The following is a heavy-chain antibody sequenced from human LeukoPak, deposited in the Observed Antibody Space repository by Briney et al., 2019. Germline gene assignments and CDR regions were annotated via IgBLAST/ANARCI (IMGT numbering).Heavy chain of an antibody. CDR2: INPRGGST. CDR3: ARVGSAAATADY. V-gene: IGHV1-46*01. Sequence: ASVKVSCKASGYTFTSYYMHWVRQAPGQGPEWMGIINPRGGSTDYAQKFQGRITMTSDTSTSTVYMELNSPRSDDTAVYFCARVGSAAATADYWGQGTLVTVSS. CDR1: GYTFTSYY. J-gene: IGHJ4*02. D-gene: IGHD6-25*01.